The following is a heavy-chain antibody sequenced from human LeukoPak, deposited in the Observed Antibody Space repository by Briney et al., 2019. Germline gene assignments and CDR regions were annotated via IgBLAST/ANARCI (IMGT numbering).Heavy chain of an antibody. CDR1: GGSFSGYY. D-gene: IGHD3-10*01. V-gene: IGHV4-34*01. CDR3: ARGVSYYGSGSYYNPSNWFDP. CDR2: INHSGST. J-gene: IGHJ5*02. Sequence: PSETLSLTCAVYGGSFSGYYWSWIRQPPGKGLEWIGEINHSGSTNYNPSLKSRVTISVDTSKNQFSLKLSSVTAADTAVYYCARGVSYYGSGSYYNPSNWFDPWGQGTLVTVSS.